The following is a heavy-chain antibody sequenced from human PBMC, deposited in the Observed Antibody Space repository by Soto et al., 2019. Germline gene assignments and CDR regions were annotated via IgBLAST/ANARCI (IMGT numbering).Heavy chain of an antibody. CDR3: ARQAPSWGIAVASDY. D-gene: IGHD6-19*01. CDR2: IYHSGST. V-gene: IGHV4-30-2*01. Sequence: PSETLSLTCAVSGGSISSGGYSWSWIRQPPGKGLEWIGYIYHSGSTYYNPSLKSRVTISVDGSKNQFSLKLSSVTAADTAVYYCARQAPSWGIAVASDYWGQGTLVTVSS. CDR1: GGSISSGGYS. J-gene: IGHJ4*02.